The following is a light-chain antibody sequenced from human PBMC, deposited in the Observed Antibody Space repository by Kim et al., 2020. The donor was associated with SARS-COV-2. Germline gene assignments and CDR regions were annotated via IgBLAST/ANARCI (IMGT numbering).Light chain of an antibody. CDR3: QQYDNAYPKT. CDR1: QSIRSC. CDR2: EAS. V-gene: IGKV1-5*03. J-gene: IGKJ1*01. Sequence: DIQMTQSPSTLSASVGDRVTITCRASQSIRSCLAWYQQKPGKAPKLLIYEASTLETGVPSRFSGSGSGTEFTVTISSLQPDDFATYYCQQYDNAYPKTFGQGTKVDIK.